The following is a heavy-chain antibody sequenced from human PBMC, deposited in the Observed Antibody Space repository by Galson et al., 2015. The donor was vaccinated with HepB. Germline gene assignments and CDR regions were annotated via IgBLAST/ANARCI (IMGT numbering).Heavy chain of an antibody. J-gene: IGHJ3*02. V-gene: IGHV6-1*01. Sequence: CAISGDSVSSDSTAWSWIRQSPSRGLEWLGRTYYRSKWYNDYAISVKSRIVINADTSKNQFSLQLNSVTPEDTAVYYCARGYAVYMWGQGTMVTVSS. CDR3: ARGYAVYM. CDR2: TYYRSKWYN. CDR1: GDSVSSDSTA. D-gene: IGHD3-16*01.